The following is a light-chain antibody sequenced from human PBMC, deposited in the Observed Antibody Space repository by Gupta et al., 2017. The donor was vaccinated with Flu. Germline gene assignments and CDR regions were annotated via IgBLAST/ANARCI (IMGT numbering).Light chain of an antibody. CDR1: ESVPRSS. V-gene: IGKV3-20*01. J-gene: IGKJ4*01. CDR2: GVF. CDR3: QQYGRSPLT. Sequence: ERATLSGRASESVPRSSLSWYQQKPGQPPRLLIYGVFNGATGTPDRFSGSGSGTDFTLTINRLEPEDFAVYFCQQYGRSPLTFGGGTKVEIK.